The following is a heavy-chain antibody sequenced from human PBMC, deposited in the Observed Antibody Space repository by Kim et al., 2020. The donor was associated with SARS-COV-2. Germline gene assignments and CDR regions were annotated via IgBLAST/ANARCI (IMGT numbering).Heavy chain of an antibody. CDR3: ARRERGSSRWYYFDY. V-gene: IGHV3-48*02. CDR2: ISSSSSTI. Sequence: GGSLRLSCAASGFTFSSYSMNWVRQAPGKGLEWVSYISSSSSTIYYADSVKGRFTISRDNAKNSLYLQMNSLRDEDTAVYYCARRERGSSRWYYFDYWGQGTLVTVSS. D-gene: IGHD6-13*01. CDR1: GFTFSSYS. J-gene: IGHJ4*02.